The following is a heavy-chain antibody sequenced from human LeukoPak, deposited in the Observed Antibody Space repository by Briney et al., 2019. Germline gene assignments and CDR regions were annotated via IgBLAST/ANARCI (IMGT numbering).Heavy chain of an antibody. CDR1: RYTFTAYY. V-gene: IGHV1-2*06. CDR3: ARIRGGTIFGVAPNYYYYMDV. J-gene: IGHJ6*03. CDR2: INPNSGGT. D-gene: IGHD3-3*01. Sequence: ASVKVSCKPSRYTFTAYYMHWVPQTPGQGLEWMGRINPNSGGTNYAQKFQGRVTMTRDTSISTAYMELSRLRSDDTAVYYCARIRGGTIFGVAPNYYYYMDVWGKGTTVTVSS.